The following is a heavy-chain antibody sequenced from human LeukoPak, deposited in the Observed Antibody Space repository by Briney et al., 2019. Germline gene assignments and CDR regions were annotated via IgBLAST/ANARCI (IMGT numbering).Heavy chain of an antibody. D-gene: IGHD1-26*01. Sequence: GGSLRLSCAASGFTFSSYSMNWVRQAPGKGREWVSSISSSSSYIYYADSVKGRYTISRDNAKNSLYQQMNSLRAEDTAVYYCARDRGGSAEYYFDYWGQGTLVTVSS. CDR3: ARDRGGSAEYYFDY. J-gene: IGHJ4*02. V-gene: IGHV3-21*01. CDR2: ISSSSSYI. CDR1: GFTFSSYS.